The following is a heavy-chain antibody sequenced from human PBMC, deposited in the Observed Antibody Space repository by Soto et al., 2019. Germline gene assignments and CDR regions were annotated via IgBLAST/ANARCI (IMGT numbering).Heavy chain of an antibody. CDR2: INAGSGNT. D-gene: IGHD6-13*01. CDR1: GYTFTHYA. J-gene: IGHJ4*02. CDR3: ARGLAADGA. V-gene: IGHV1-3*01. Sequence: QVQLVQSGAEVKKPGASVKVSCTASGYTFTHYAIHWVRHAPGQRLEWMGFINAGSGNTKYSQTFQGRLTFTKDTSARTAYMHLSSLRSEDTAIYYWARGLAADGAGGQGTLVTVSS.